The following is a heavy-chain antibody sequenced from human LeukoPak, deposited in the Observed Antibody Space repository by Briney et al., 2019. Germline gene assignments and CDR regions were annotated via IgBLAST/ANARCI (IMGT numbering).Heavy chain of an antibody. V-gene: IGHV1-2*02. Sequence: ASVKVSCRASGFTFTGYYIHWVRQAPGQGLEWMGYINPHSGGTNSPQKFQGRVNLTTDTSISAAHMELSSLISDDTAMYYCVREGNELLSKDFDYWGQGTLVAVSS. CDR1: GFTFTGYY. J-gene: IGHJ4*02. CDR3: VREGNELLSKDFDY. CDR2: INPHSGGT. D-gene: IGHD2-21*02.